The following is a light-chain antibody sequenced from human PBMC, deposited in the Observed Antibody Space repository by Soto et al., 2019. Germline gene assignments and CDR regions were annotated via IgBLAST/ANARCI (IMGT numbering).Light chain of an antibody. CDR1: TSNIGGNY. CDR2: RNN. CDR3: AGWDDSLSGWV. J-gene: IGLJ3*02. Sequence: QSVLTQPPSASGTPGQRVTISCSGSTSNIGGNYVYWYQQLPGTAPKLLIYRNNQRPSGVPDRFSGSKSGTSASLAISGLRSADEADYYCAGWDDSLSGWVFGGGTKLTVL. V-gene: IGLV1-47*01.